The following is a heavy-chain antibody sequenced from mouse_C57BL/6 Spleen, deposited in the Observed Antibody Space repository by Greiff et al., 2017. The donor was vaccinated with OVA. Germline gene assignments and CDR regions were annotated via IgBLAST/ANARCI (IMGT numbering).Heavy chain of an antibody. CDR1: GYTFTSYW. CDR3: AREGITTVVADY. D-gene: IGHD1-1*01. Sequence: QVQLQQPGAELVKPGASVKLSCKASGYTFTSYWMHWVKQRPGQGLEWIGMIHPNSGSTNYNEKFKNKATLTVDKSSSTAYMQLSSLTSEDSAVYYCAREGITTVVADYWGQGTTLTVSS. V-gene: IGHV1-64*01. J-gene: IGHJ2*01. CDR2: IHPNSGST.